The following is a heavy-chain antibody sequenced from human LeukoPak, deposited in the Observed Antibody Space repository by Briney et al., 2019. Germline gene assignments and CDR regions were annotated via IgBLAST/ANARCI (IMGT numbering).Heavy chain of an antibody. CDR2: IIPIFGTA. CDR1: GGTFNSYA. D-gene: IGHD3-3*01. Sequence: SVKVSCKASGGTFNSYAISWVRQAPGRGLEWMGGIIPIFGTANYAQKFQGRVTITADESTSTAYMELSSLRSEDTAVYYCARDFVPTYYDFWSGYPPPRYGMDVWGQGTTVTVSS. J-gene: IGHJ6*02. CDR3: ARDFVPTYYDFWSGYPPPRYGMDV. V-gene: IGHV1-69*13.